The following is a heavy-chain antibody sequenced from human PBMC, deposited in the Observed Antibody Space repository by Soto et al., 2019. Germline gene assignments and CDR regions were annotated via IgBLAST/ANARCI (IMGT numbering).Heavy chain of an antibody. CDR2: IYYSGST. CDR3: ARVLIGRGWYFYYYGMDV. CDR1: GGSISSYY. D-gene: IGHD3-16*01. J-gene: IGHJ6*02. V-gene: IGHV4-59*01. Sequence: SETLSLTCTVSGGSISSYYWIWIRQPPGEGLEWIGYIYYSGSTNYNPSLKSRVTISVDTSKNQFSLKLSSVTAADTAVYYCARVLIGRGWYFYYYGMDVWGQGTTVTVSS.